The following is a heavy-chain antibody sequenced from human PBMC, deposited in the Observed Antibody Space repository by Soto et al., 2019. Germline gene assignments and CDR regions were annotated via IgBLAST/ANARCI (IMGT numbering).Heavy chain of an antibody. Sequence: SVKVSCKSSGGTFSSHSINWVRQAPGQGLEWMGGIIPIFGPANFAKNFQGRVTITADESTTTAYMELSSLRSEDTAVYYCATSYYYDSSGPRPLDYWGQGTLVTAPQ. J-gene: IGHJ4*02. V-gene: IGHV1-69*13. D-gene: IGHD3-22*01. CDR3: ATSYYYDSSGPRPLDY. CDR2: IIPIFGPA. CDR1: GGTFSSHS.